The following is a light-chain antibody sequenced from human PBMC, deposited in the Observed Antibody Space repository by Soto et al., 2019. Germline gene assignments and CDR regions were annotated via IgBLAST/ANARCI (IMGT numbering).Light chain of an antibody. CDR2: GAS. Sequence: EIVLTQSPGTLSLSPGERATLSCRASQSVSSSYLAWYQQKPGQAPRLLIYGASSRATGIPDRFSGSGSGTDFTLTISRLEPEDFAVYYCQQYNSYPFVFGPGTKVEIK. CDR1: QSVSSSY. CDR3: QQYNSYPFV. V-gene: IGKV3-20*01. J-gene: IGKJ3*01.